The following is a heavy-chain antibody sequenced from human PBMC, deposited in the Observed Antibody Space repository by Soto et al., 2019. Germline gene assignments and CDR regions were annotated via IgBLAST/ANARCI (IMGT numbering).Heavy chain of an antibody. D-gene: IGHD3-9*01. CDR1: GFTFSSYG. CDR3: AIVQDDYDNRYIFCN. V-gene: IGHV3-33*01. J-gene: IGHJ4*02. Sequence: PGGALRISCAASGFTFSSYGMHWVRQAPGKGLEWVAGIWYDGSNKYYADSVKGRFTISRDNSKNTLYLQMNSLRAEDTAVYYCAIVQDDYDNRYIFCNWGQGSLVIGSA. CDR2: IWYDGSNK.